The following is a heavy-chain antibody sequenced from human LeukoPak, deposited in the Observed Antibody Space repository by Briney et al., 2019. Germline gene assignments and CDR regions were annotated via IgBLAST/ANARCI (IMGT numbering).Heavy chain of an antibody. D-gene: IGHD6-13*01. J-gene: IGHJ5*02. CDR2: VSGSNGNT. CDR1: GFTFSSYA. Sequence: PGGSLRLSCAAPGFTFSSYAMSWVRQAPGEGLEWVSTVSGSNGNTHYADSVKGRFTISRDNSKNTLYLQMNSLRAEDTAVYYCVRESPVAAVGRSWFDPWGQGTLVTVSS. CDR3: VRESPVAAVGRSWFDP. V-gene: IGHV3-23*01.